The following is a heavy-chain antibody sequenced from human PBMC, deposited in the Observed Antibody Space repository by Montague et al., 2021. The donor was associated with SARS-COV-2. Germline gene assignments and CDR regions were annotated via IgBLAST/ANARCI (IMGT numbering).Heavy chain of an antibody. Sequence: SLRLSCAASGFTFGDYALHWVRQAPGKGLEWVSAISWNSGYIDYAGSVKGRFTISRDNDKNSLYLEMNSLSAEDTALYYCAKGAAKTFYYNGMDVWGQGTTGTVS. D-gene: IGHD6-25*01. CDR2: ISWNSGYI. CDR1: GFTFGDYA. CDR3: AKGAAKTFYYNGMDV. J-gene: IGHJ6*02. V-gene: IGHV3-9*01.